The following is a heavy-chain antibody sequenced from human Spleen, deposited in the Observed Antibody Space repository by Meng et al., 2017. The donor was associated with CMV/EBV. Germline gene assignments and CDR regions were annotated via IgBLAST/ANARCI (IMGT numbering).Heavy chain of an antibody. V-gene: IGHV3-21*01. CDR1: GFTFSSYS. CDR3: AKPMGYCSSTSCYHNYNYGMDV. D-gene: IGHD2-2*01. J-gene: IGHJ6*02. Sequence: GESLKISCAASGFTFSSYSMNWVRQAPGKGLEWVSSISSSSSYIYYADSVKGRFTISRDNSKNTVSLQMNSLRAKDTAVYYCAKPMGYCSSTSCYHNYNYGMDVWGQGTTVTVSS. CDR2: ISSSSSYI.